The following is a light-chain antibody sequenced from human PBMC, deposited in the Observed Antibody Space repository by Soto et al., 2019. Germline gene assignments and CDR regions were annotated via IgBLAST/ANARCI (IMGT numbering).Light chain of an antibody. CDR1: QNINIY. Sequence: DIQMTQSTSSLSASVGDRVTITCRASQNINIYLNWYQQKPGKAPKLLIYTASTLQTGVPSRFSGSGSGTELTLTISSLQPDDFGTYYCQQSYRAPRTFGQGTRV. J-gene: IGKJ1*01. CDR2: TAS. CDR3: QQSYRAPRT. V-gene: IGKV1-39*01.